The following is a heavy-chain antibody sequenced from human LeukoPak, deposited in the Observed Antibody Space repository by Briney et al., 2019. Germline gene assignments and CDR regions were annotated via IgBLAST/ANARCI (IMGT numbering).Heavy chain of an antibody. V-gene: IGHV4-61*02. D-gene: IGHD6-6*01. Sequence: SETLSLTCTVSGGSISSGSYYYSWIRQPAGKGLEWIGRIYTSGSSYYNPSLKSRVTISLDTSKNQFSLKLSSVTAADTAVYYCARERETGRPTVYMDVWGKGTTVTVSS. CDR2: IYTSGSS. CDR1: GGSISSGSYY. CDR3: ARERETGRPTVYMDV. J-gene: IGHJ6*03.